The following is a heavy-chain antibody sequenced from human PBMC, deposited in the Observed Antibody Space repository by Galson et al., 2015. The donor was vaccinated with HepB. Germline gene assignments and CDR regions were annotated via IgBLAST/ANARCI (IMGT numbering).Heavy chain of an antibody. CDR1: GFTFSDYY. V-gene: IGHV3-11*01. Sequence: SLRLSCAASGFTFSDYYMSWIRQAPGKGLEWVSYISSSGSTIYYADSVKGRFTISRDNAKNSLYLQMNSLRAEDTAVYYCARNYDSSGYYDAFDIWGQGTMVTVSS. D-gene: IGHD3-22*01. CDR2: ISSSGSTI. J-gene: IGHJ3*02. CDR3: ARNYDSSGYYDAFDI.